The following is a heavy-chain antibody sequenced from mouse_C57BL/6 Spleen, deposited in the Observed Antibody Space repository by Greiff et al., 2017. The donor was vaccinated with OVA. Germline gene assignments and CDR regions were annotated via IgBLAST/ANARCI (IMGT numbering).Heavy chain of an antibody. J-gene: IGHJ2*02. Sequence: EVHLVESGGGLVQPGGSLSLSCAASGFTFTDYYMSWVRQPPGQALEWLGFIRNKADGYTTEDSASVKGRLTISRDNSQSILYLEMKALSAEDSATYYCARGGLYYDDAIDYWGQGTSLTVSS. D-gene: IGHD2-4*01. V-gene: IGHV7-3*01. CDR1: GFTFTDYY. CDR3: ARGGLYYDDAIDY. CDR2: IRNKADGYTT.